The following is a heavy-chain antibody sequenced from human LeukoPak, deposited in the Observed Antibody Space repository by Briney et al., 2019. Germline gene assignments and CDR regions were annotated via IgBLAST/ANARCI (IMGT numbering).Heavy chain of an antibody. CDR2: ISSPGGNT. CDR3: AKTRNGYTTEYLQH. CDR1: GFILSSFA. V-gene: IGHV3-23*01. D-gene: IGHD2-2*02. J-gene: IGHJ1*01. Sequence: GGSLRLSCTSSGFILSSFAMSWVRQPPGKGLEWVSSISSPGGNTYYADSVKGRFTISRDKSNNLVYLQMNSLRAEDTAVYYCAKTRNGYTTEYLQHWGQGTLVTVSS.